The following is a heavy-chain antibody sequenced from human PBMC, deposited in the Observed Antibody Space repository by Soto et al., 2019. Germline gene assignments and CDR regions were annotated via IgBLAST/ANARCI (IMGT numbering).Heavy chain of an antibody. V-gene: IGHV5-51*01. J-gene: IGHJ6*03. Sequence: GESLKISCKGSGYSFTSYWIGWVRQMPGKGLEWMGIIYPGDSDTRYSPSFQGQVTISADKSISTAYLQWSSLKASDTAMYYCARLWRTDCGGDCYPPGVYYYYYMDVWGKGTTVTVSS. CDR2: IYPGDSDT. CDR3: ARLWRTDCGGDCYPPGVYYYYYMDV. CDR1: GYSFTSYW. D-gene: IGHD2-21*01.